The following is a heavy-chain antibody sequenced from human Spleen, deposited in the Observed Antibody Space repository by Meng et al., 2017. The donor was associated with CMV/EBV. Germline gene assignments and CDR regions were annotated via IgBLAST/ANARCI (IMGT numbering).Heavy chain of an antibody. V-gene: IGHV1-2*02. J-gene: IGHJ4*02. CDR3: ARRPWGGLDY. CDR1: GYTFTGYY. CDR2: VNANSGAK. D-gene: IGHD3-16*01. Sequence: ASVKVSCKASGYTFTGYYMNWVRQAPGQGLEWMGWVNANSGAKDYAQKFQGRVTMTRDTSISTAYMELSRLRSDDTAVYYCARRPWGGLDYWGQGALVTVSS.